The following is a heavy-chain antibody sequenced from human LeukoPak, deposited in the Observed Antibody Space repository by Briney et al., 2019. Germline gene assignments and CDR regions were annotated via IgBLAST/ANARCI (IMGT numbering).Heavy chain of an antibody. V-gene: IGHV3-21*01. CDR1: GFTFSSYS. CDR2: ISNSSSYI. J-gene: IGHJ4*02. Sequence: GGSLRLSCAASGFTFSSYSMNWVRQAPGKGLEWVSSISNSSSYIYYADSVKGRFTISRDNAKNSLYLQMNSLRAEDTAVYYCARGLGYSYGPPYYWGQGTLVTVSS. D-gene: IGHD5-18*01. CDR3: ARGLGYSYGPPYY.